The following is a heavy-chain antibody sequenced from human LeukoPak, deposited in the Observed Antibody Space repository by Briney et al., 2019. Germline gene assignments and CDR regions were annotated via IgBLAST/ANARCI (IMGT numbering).Heavy chain of an antibody. V-gene: IGHV5-51*01. CDR3: ARLAYCGGDCYFHGGELNNAFDI. D-gene: IGHD2-21*02. Sequence: GESLKISCKGSGYSFTSYWIGWVRQMPGKGMEWMWIIYPGDSDTRYSPSFQGQVTISADKSISTAYLQWSSLKASDTAMYYCARLAYCGGDCYFHGGELNNAFDIWGQGTMVTVSS. CDR2: IYPGDSDT. CDR1: GYSFTSYW. J-gene: IGHJ3*02.